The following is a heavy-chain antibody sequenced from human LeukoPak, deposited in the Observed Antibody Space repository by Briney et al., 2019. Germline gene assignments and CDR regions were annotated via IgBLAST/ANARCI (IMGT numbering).Heavy chain of an antibody. V-gene: IGHV1-18*01. CDR2: ISGYNGNT. Sequence: ASVKVSCKASGYTFTTYGISWVRQAPGQGLEWMGWISGYNGNTNYAQKLQGGVTMTTDTSTSTAYMELRSLRADDTAVYYCARGPRYYYGSGSFFYWGQGTLVTVSS. D-gene: IGHD3-10*01. CDR1: GYTFTTYG. CDR3: ARGPRYYYGSGSFFY. J-gene: IGHJ4*02.